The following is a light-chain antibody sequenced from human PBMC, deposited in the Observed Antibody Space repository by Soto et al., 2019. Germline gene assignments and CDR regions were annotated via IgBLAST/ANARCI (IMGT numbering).Light chain of an antibody. V-gene: IGLV2-8*01. Sequence: QSVLTQPPSASGSPGQSVAISCTGTSSDVGGYNYVSWYQRHPGKAPKLMIYEVNKRLSGVPDRFSGSKSGNTASLTVSGLQAEDEADYYCSSYAGSSNVFGTGTKVTVL. J-gene: IGLJ1*01. CDR3: SSYAGSSNV. CDR2: EVN. CDR1: SSDVGGYNY.